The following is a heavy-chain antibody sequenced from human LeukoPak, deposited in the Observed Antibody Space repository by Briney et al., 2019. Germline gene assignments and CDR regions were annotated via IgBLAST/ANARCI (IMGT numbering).Heavy chain of an antibody. CDR2: INPNSGGT. J-gene: IGHJ2*01. Sequence: ASVKVSCKASGYTFTGYYMHWVRQAPGQGLEWMGWINPNSGGTNYAQKFQGRVTITADKSTSTAYMELSSLRSEDTAVYYCAVDYGGNSDVWYFDLWGRGTLVTVSS. D-gene: IGHD4-23*01. V-gene: IGHV1-2*02. CDR1: GYTFTGYY. CDR3: AVDYGGNSDVWYFDL.